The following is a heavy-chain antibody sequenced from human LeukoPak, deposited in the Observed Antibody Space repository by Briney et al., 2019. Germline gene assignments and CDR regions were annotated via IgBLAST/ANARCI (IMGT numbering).Heavy chain of an antibody. Sequence: GASVKVSCKASGYTFTSYAMNWVRQAPGQGLEWMGWINTNTGNPTYAQGFTGRFVFSLDTSVSTAYLQISSLKAEDTAVYYCAREAIGKLLRTNFDYWGQGTRSPSPQ. D-gene: IGHD1-1*01. CDR1: GYTFTSYA. CDR2: INTNTGNP. V-gene: IGHV7-4-1*02. J-gene: IGHJ4*02. CDR3: AREAIGKLLRTNFDY.